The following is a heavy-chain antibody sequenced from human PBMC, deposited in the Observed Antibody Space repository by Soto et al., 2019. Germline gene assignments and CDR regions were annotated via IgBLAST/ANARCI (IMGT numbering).Heavy chain of an antibody. CDR1: GFTFSDYY. D-gene: IGHD1-26*01. CDR2: ISSNTI. Sequence: QVQLVESGGGLVKPGGSLRLSCAASGFTFSDYYMSWIRQAPGKGLEWVSYISSNTIYYAASVKGRFTISRDNAKNSLDVQMNSLRAEDTAVYYCAGNSGTYFTYFDYWGQGTLVTVSS. V-gene: IGHV3-11*01. CDR3: AGNSGTYFTYFDY. J-gene: IGHJ4*02.